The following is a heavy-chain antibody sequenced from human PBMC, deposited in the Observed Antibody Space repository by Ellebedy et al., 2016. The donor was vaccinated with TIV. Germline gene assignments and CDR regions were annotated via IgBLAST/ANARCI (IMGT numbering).Heavy chain of an antibody. CDR1: GFTFSNYA. V-gene: IGHV3-23*01. Sequence: GESLKISXAASGFTFSNYAMSWVRQAPGKGLECVSAISGSGGSTYYADSVKGRVTISRDSSKNTLFLQMNSLRAEDTAVYYCARAGDSSGYSYHSYGMDVWGQGTTVTVSS. CDR3: ARAGDSSGYSYHSYGMDV. CDR2: ISGSGGST. D-gene: IGHD3-22*01. J-gene: IGHJ6*02.